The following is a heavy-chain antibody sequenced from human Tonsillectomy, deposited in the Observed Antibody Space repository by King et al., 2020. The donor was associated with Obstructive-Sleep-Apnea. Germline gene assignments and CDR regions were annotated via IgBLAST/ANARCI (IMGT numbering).Heavy chain of an antibody. D-gene: IGHD6-13*01. Sequence: VQLQQWGAGLLNPSETLSITCAVFGGSLSNYYWSWIRQPPGKGLECIGEINHSGSTNYNPSLKSRVTISVGTSKNQFSLKLSSVNAADTAVYYCARGSGAAAVNWFDPWGQGTLVTVSS. CDR2: INHSGST. CDR3: ARGSGAAAVNWFDP. J-gene: IGHJ5*02. CDR1: GGSLSNYY. V-gene: IGHV4-34*01.